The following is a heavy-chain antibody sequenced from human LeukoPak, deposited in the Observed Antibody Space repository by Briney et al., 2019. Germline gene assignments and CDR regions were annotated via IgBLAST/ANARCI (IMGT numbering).Heavy chain of an antibody. J-gene: IGHJ4*02. CDR2: INPNSGGT. V-gene: IGHV1-2*02. D-gene: IGHD6-19*01. CDR3: ARGRSPHIYSSGWRRGRYYFDY. CDR1: GYTFTGYY. Sequence: GASVKVSCKASGYTFTGYYMHWVRQAPGQGLEWMGWINPNSGGTNYAQKFQGRVTMTRDTSISTAYMELSSLRSEDTAVYYCARGRSPHIYSSGWRRGRYYFDYWGQGTLVTVSS.